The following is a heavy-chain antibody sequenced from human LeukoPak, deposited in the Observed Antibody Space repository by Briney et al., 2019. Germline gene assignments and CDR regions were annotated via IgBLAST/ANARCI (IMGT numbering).Heavy chain of an antibody. D-gene: IGHD3-16*01. Sequence: ASVKVSCKASGYKFTDDYMHWVRQAPGQGLEFMGWINPDSGFTNYAQRFKGRVTMTRDTTISTAYLEVRSLTSDDTAVYYCAPTAEAYTSWWKVWGQGTLVTVSS. V-gene: IGHV1-2*02. CDR3: APTAEAYTSWWKV. J-gene: IGHJ4*02. CDR2: INPDSGFT. CDR1: GYKFTDDY.